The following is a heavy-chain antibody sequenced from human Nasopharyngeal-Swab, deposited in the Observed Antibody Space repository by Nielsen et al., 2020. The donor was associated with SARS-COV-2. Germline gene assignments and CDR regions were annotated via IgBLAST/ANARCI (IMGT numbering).Heavy chain of an antibody. J-gene: IGHJ6*02. Sequence: GESLKISCAASGFTFSSSAMSWVRQAPGKRLEWVSVIYSGGSSTYYADSLKGRFTNSRDNSKNTLYLQMNSLRAEDTAVYYCAKGPNYDLWSGYPDHYGMDVWGQGTTVTVSS. CDR2: IYSGGSST. CDR3: AKGPNYDLWSGYPDHYGMDV. CDR1: GFTFSSSA. V-gene: IGHV3-23*03. D-gene: IGHD3-3*01.